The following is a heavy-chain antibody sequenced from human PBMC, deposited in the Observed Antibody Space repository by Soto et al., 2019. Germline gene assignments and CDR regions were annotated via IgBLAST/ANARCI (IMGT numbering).Heavy chain of an antibody. V-gene: IGHV1-2*02. CDR3: ARVGPTGWFDP. Sequence: QVHLVQSGAEVKKPGASVKVSCKASGYSFTDYYMHWVRQAPGQGLEWMGWLNTKTGGTNYAQRVLGRVTLTGDTSVNTAYMELSRLRSYDTAVYYCARVGPTGWFDPWGQGTVVTVSS. CDR2: LNTKTGGT. J-gene: IGHJ5*02. CDR1: GYSFTDYY.